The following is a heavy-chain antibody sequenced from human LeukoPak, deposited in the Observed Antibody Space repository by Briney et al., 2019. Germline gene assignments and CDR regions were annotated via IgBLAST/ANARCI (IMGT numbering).Heavy chain of an antibody. CDR3: ASSSWDLGAFDI. J-gene: IGHJ3*02. V-gene: IGHV3-21*01. CDR2: ISSSSYI. Sequence: GGSLRLSCAASGFTFSSYSMNWVRQAPGKGLEWVSSISSSSYIYYADSVKGRFTISRDNAKNSLYLQMNSLRAEDTAVYYCASSSWDLGAFDIWGQGTMVTVSS. CDR1: GFTFSSYS. D-gene: IGHD6-13*01.